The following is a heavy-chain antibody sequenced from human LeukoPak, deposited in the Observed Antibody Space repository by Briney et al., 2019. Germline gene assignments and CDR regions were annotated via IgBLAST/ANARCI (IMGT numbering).Heavy chain of an antibody. J-gene: IGHJ4*02. D-gene: IGHD5-18*01. V-gene: IGHV3-21*01. CDR2: ISSSSSYI. Sequence: PGGSLRLSCAASGFIFSSYAMNWVRQAPGKGLEWVSSISSSSSYIYYADSVKGRFTISRDNAKNSLYLQMNSLRAEDTAVYYCARDTAMVVIDKFDYWGQGTLVTVSS. CDR1: GFIFSSYA. CDR3: ARDTAMVVIDKFDY.